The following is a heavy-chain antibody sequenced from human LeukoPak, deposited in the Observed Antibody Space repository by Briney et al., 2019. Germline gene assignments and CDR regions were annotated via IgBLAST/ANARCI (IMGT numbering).Heavy chain of an antibody. J-gene: IGHJ4*02. Sequence: SETLSLTCAVYGGSFSGYYWNWIRQPPGKGLEWIGEINHSGSTNYNPSLKSRVTISVDTSKNQFSLKLSSVTAADTAVYYCATGYYFDYWGQGTLVAVSS. CDR2: INHSGST. CDR1: GGSFSGYY. D-gene: IGHD4-17*01. CDR3: ATGYYFDY. V-gene: IGHV4-34*01.